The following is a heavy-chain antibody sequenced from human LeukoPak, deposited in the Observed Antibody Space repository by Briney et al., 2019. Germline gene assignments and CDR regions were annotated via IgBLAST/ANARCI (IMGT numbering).Heavy chain of an antibody. CDR3: ARHAPRDHWLTGYSNDWYFDL. D-gene: IGHD3-9*01. CDR2: IYYSGST. J-gene: IGHJ2*01. V-gene: IGHV4-59*08. Sequence: SETLSLTCTVSGGSISSYYWSWIRQPPGKGLEWIGYIYYSGSTNYNPSLKSRVTISVDTSKSQFSLKLGSVTAADTAVYYCARHAPRDHWLTGYSNDWYFDLWGRGTLVTVSS. CDR1: GGSISSYY.